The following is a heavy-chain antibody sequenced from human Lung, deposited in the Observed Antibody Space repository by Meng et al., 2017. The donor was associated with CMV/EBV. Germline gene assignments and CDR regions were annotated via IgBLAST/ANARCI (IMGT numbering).Heavy chain of an antibody. Sequence: QVQPVQSGAEVKKPGASVKVSCKASGYTFTSYTMYWVRQAPGQRLEWMGWINAGNGNTKYSQKFQGRVTITRDTSARTAYMEVSSLRSEDTAVYYCAKTPRADWSVDYWGQGTLVTVSS. J-gene: IGHJ4*02. CDR2: INAGNGNT. CDR1: GYTFTSYT. D-gene: IGHD3-9*01. CDR3: AKTPRADWSVDY. V-gene: IGHV1-3*01.